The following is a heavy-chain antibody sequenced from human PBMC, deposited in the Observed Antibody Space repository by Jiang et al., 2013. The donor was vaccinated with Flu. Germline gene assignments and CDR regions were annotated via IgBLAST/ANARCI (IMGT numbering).Heavy chain of an antibody. D-gene: IGHD5-24*01. J-gene: IGHJ2*01. CDR3: ARRDGHNSYWYLDL. CDR1: GDSFSGFS. CDR2: VHHPGGST. Sequence: LLKPSETLSLTCAVYGDSFSGFSWSWIRQSPMKGLEWIGQVHHPGGSTDYNPSLKSRVTISADTSKNQFSLKLSSVTAADTAVYYCARRDGHNSYWYLDLWGRGTLVTVSS. V-gene: IGHV4-34*01.